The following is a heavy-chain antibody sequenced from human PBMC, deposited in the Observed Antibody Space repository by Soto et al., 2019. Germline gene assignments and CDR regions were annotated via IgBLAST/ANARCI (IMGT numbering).Heavy chain of an antibody. CDR2: IYYSGST. Sequence: SETLSLACNVSGGSISSYYWSWIQEPPGKGRGWIGYIYYSGSTNYNPSLKRRVTISVDTSKNQFSLKLSSVTAADTAGYCCAGWVGYCNNDVCYSTREYYYGMDVWGQGTTVT. J-gene: IGHJ6*01. CDR1: GGSISSYY. D-gene: IGHD2-8*01. V-gene: IGHV4-59*01. CDR3: AGWVGYCNNDVCYSTREYYYGMDV.